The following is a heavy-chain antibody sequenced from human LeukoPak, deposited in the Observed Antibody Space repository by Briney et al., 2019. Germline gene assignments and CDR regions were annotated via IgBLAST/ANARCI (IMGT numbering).Heavy chain of an antibody. J-gene: IGHJ2*01. CDR3: AKGALAGAFYWYFDL. CDR2: ISWNSGSI. Sequence: GRALRLPCAAFEFTFDDFAMHWVRQAPGKGLEWGSGISWNSGSIGYADSVKGRFTISRDNAKNSLFLQMDSLRPEDTAFYYCAKGALAGAFYWYFDLWGRGTLVTVSS. V-gene: IGHV3-9*01. CDR1: EFTFDDFA. D-gene: IGHD6-19*01.